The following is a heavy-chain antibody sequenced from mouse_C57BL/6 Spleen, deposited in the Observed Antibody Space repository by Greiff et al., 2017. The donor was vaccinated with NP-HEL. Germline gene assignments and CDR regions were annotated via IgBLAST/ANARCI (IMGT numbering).Heavy chain of an antibody. Sequence: VQLQQPGAELVKPGASVKLSCKASGYTFTSYWMHWVKQRPGQGLEWIGMIHPNSGSTNYNEKFKSKATLTVDKSSSTAYMQLSSLTSEDSAVYYCARGYDYDEGFAYWGQGTLVTVSA. CDR2: IHPNSGST. CDR3: ARGYDYDEGFAY. V-gene: IGHV1-64*01. CDR1: GYTFTSYW. J-gene: IGHJ3*01. D-gene: IGHD2-4*01.